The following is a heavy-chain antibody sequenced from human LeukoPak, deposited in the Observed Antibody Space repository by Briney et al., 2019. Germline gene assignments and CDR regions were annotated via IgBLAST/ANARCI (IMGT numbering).Heavy chain of an antibody. D-gene: IGHD1-14*01. V-gene: IGHV3-74*01. CDR2: INSDGITS. CDR1: GFIFSNYW. J-gene: IGHJ4*02. CDR3: ARETAVSGGVFFDY. Sequence: PGGSLRLSCAASGFIFSNYWMHWVRQAPGKGLVWVSRINSDGITSTYADSVKGRFTISRDNAKNTLYLQTNSLRAEDTAVYYCARETAVSGGVFFDYWGQGTLVTVSP.